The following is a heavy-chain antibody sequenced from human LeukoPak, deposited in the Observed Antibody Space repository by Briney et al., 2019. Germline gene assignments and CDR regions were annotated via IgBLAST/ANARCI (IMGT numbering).Heavy chain of an antibody. J-gene: IGHJ3*02. CDR2: ISSSSSYI. Sequence: GGSLRLSCAASGFTFSSYSMNWVRQAPGKGLEWVSSISSSSSYIYYADSVKGRFTISRDNAKNSLYLQMNSLRAEDTAVYYCAKGPRSGGSLYDAFDIWGQGTMVTVSS. D-gene: IGHD2-15*01. CDR1: GFTFSSYS. V-gene: IGHV3-21*01. CDR3: AKGPRSGGSLYDAFDI.